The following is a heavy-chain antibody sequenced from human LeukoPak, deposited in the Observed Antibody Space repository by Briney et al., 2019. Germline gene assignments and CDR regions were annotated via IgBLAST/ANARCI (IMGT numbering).Heavy chain of an antibody. J-gene: IGHJ6*02. Sequence: GGSLRLSCAASGFTFSNAWMSWVRQAPGKGLEWVANIKQDGSEKYYVDSVKGRFTISRDNAKNSLYLQMNSLRAEDTAVYYCARDKTTRLLFLSYYYGMDVWGQGTTVTVSS. CDR1: GFTFSNAW. D-gene: IGHD2-21*02. CDR3: ARDKTTRLLFLSYYYGMDV. CDR2: IKQDGSEK. V-gene: IGHV3-7*01.